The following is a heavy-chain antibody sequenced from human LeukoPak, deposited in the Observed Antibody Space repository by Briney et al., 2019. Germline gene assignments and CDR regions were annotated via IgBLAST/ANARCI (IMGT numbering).Heavy chain of an antibody. CDR2: IIPIFGTA. V-gene: IGHV1-69*05. D-gene: IGHD3-22*01. J-gene: IGHJ4*02. CDR1: GGTFSSYA. Sequence: SVKVSCKASGGTFSSYAISWVRLAPGQGLEWMGGIIPIFGTANYAQKFQGRVTITTDESTSTAYMELSSLRSEDTAVYYCARGVGTEYYYDSSGYYLGFDYWGQGTLVTVSS. CDR3: ARGVGTEYYYDSSGYYLGFDY.